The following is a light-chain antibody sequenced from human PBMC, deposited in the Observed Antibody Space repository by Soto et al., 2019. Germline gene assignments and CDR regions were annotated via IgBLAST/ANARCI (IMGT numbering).Light chain of an antibody. CDR3: QQYDNSPLT. V-gene: IGKV3-20*01. J-gene: IGKJ4*01. CDR1: QSVSSSF. CDR2: GAS. Sequence: EIVLTQSPGTLSLSPGEIATLSCRARQSVSSSFLAWYQQKPGQAPRLLIYGASSRATGIPDRFSGSGSGTDFTLTISRLEPEDFAVYYCQQYDNSPLTFGGGTNVEIK.